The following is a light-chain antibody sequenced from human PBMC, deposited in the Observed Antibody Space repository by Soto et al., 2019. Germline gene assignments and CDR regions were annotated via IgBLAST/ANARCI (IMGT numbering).Light chain of an antibody. V-gene: IGKV1-39*01. CDR2: AAS. J-gene: IGKJ2*01. Sequence: IQLTQSPSSLSASVGDRVTITCRASESISNYLNWYHQKPGKAPYLLIYAASSLQSGVPSRFSGSGSGTDFTLSISRLEPEDFAVYYCQQYGSSPRYTFGQGTKLEIK. CDR1: ESISNY. CDR3: QQYGSSPRYT.